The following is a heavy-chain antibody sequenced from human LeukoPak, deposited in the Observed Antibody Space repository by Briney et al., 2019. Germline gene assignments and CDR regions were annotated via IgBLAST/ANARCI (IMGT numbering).Heavy chain of an antibody. V-gene: IGHV3-20*04. CDR3: ARVTMVREGGMDV. J-gene: IGHJ6*03. CDR1: GFPFDDYG. CDR2: INWNGGST. Sequence: PGGSLRLSCAASGFPFDDYGMNWVRQVPGKGLEWVSGINWNGGSTGYADSVKGRFTISRDNAKNSLYLQMNSLRAEDTAVYYCARVTMVREGGMDVWGKGTTVTISS. D-gene: IGHD3-10*01.